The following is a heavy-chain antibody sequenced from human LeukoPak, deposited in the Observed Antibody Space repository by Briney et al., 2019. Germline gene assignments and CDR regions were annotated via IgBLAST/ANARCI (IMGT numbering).Heavy chain of an antibody. CDR1: GFTVSSYS. V-gene: IGHV3-48*01. CDR3: ARDRYSYGFDY. CDR2: ISSSSSTI. J-gene: IGHJ4*02. Sequence: PGGSLRLSCAASGFTVSSYSMNWVRQAPGKGLEWVSYISSSSSTIYYADSVKGRFTISRDNAKNSLYLQMNSLRAEDTAVYYCARDRYSYGFDYWGQGTLVTVSS. D-gene: IGHD5-18*01.